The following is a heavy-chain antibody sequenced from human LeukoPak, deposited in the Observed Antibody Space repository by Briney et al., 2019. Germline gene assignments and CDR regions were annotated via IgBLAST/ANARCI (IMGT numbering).Heavy chain of an antibody. D-gene: IGHD4-23*01. CDR2: INPSGGST. V-gene: IGHV1-46*01. Sequence: ASVKVSCKASGYTFTGYYMHWVRQAPGQGLEWMGIINPSGGSTSYAQKFQGRVTMTRDTSTSTVYMELSSLRSEDTAVYYCARGYRTTVVSDYFDYWGQGTLVTVSS. J-gene: IGHJ4*02. CDR3: ARGYRTTVVSDYFDY. CDR1: GYTFTGYY.